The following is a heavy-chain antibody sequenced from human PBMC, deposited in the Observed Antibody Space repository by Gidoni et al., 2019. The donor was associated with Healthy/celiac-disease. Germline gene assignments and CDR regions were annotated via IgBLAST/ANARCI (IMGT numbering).Heavy chain of an antibody. Sequence: QLQLQESGPGLVKPSETLSLTCTVSGDPISSGRYSWGWIRQPPGKGLEWIGSLYYSGSTYYNPSLESRVTISVDTSKNQFSLRLTSVTAADTAVFYCARGDCSSTTCYDYHAMDVWGQGTTVTVSS. D-gene: IGHD2-2*01. CDR3: ARGDCSSTTCYDYHAMDV. J-gene: IGHJ6*02. CDR1: GDPISSGRYS. CDR2: LYYSGST. V-gene: IGHV4-39*01.